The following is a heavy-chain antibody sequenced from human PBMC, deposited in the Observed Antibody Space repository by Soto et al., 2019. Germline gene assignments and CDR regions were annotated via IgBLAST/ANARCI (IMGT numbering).Heavy chain of an antibody. CDR1: GFTFSSYW. V-gene: IGHV3-74*01. D-gene: IGHD5-18*01. Sequence: PGGSLRLSCAASGFTFSSYWMHWVRQAPGKGLLWVSRINSDGSSTSYADSVKGRFTISRDNAKNTLYLQVNSLRAEDTAVYYCARDRGTWVGYSYGYKGGMDVWGQGTTVTVYS. CDR3: ARDRGTWVGYSYGYKGGMDV. J-gene: IGHJ6*02. CDR2: INSDGSST.